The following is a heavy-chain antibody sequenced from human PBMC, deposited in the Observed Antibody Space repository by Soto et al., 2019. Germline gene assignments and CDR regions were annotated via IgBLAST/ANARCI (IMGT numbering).Heavy chain of an antibody. Sequence: QVQLVQSGAEVKKPGSSVKVSCKASGGTFSSYTISWVRQAPGQGLEWMGRILPFLGIATYAQKFQGRVTITADKSTSTAYMELSSLRSEDTAVYYCAAENGGNSAWGPGTLVTVSS. V-gene: IGHV1-69*02. CDR1: GGTFSSYT. CDR2: ILPFLGIA. CDR3: AAENGGNSA. D-gene: IGHD2-21*02. J-gene: IGHJ4*02.